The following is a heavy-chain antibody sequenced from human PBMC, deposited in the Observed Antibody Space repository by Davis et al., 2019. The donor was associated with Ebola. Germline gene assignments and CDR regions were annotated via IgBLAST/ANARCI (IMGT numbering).Heavy chain of an antibody. CDR2: INDDGRST. D-gene: IGHD4-17*01. J-gene: IGHJ4*02. CDR1: GFTFSSYW. Sequence: PGGSLRLSCAASGFTFSSYWMHWVRRVPGKGLVWVSRINDDGRSTSYADSVKGRFTISRDNAKNTLYLQMNSLTADDTAVYYCTRDCCGEAFGSWGQGTLVTVSS. CDR3: TRDCCGEAFGS. V-gene: IGHV3-74*01.